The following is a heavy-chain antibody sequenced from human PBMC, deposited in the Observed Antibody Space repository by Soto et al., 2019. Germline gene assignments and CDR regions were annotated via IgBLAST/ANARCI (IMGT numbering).Heavy chain of an antibody. CDR2: IIPIFGTA. CDR1: GGTFSSYA. J-gene: IGHJ1*01. CDR3: ASGNYYDSNPTPRFQH. Sequence: VKVSCKASGGTFSSYAISWVRQAPGQGLEWMGGIIPIFGTANYAQKFQGRVTITADKSTSTAYMELSSLRSEDTAVYYCASGNYYDSNPTPRFQHWGQGTLVTVSS. D-gene: IGHD3-22*01. V-gene: IGHV1-69*13.